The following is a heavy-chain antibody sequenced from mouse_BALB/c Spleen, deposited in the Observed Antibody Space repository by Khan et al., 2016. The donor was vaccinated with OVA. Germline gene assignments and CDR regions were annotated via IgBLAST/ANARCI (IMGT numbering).Heavy chain of an antibody. CDR1: GYSITSDYA. D-gene: IGHD2-3*01. CDR3: ARDGSRYNYAMDY. J-gene: IGHJ4*01. Sequence: EVQLVESGPGLVKPSQSLSLTCTVTGYSITSDYARNWIRQFPGNTLEWMGYISYSGSTNSNPSPKSRISITRDTSKNQFILQLNSVTTEDTATYYCARDGSRYNYAMDYWGQGTSGTVSS. V-gene: IGHV3-2*02. CDR2: ISYSGST.